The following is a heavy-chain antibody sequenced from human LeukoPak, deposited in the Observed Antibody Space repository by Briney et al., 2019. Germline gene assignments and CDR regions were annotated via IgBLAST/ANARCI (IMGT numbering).Heavy chain of an antibody. CDR2: VDNDGGST. CDR1: GFTFSNYA. J-gene: IGHJ4*02. Sequence: GGSLRLSCAASGFTFSNYAMHWVRQAPGKGREDVSAVDNDGGSTYYANSVKGRFTISRDNSKNTLYLPVDSPIREDMDIYYCVSRDASAHWGQGTPVTVSS. D-gene: IGHD5-24*01. CDR3: VSRDASAH. V-gene: IGHV3-64*01.